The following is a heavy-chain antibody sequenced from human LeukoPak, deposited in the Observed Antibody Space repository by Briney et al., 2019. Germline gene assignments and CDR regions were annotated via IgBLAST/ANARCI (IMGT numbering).Heavy chain of an antibody. CDR2: ISSSGSTI. Sequence: GGSLRPPCAASGFTFSDYYMSWIRQAPGKGLEGVSYISSSGSTIYYADSVKGRFTISRDNAKNSLYLQMNSLSAEDTAVYYCAREWGGNYYDSSGDDAFDIWGQGTMVTVSS. J-gene: IGHJ3*02. CDR1: GFTFSDYY. D-gene: IGHD3-22*01. CDR3: AREWGGNYYDSSGDDAFDI. V-gene: IGHV3-11*04.